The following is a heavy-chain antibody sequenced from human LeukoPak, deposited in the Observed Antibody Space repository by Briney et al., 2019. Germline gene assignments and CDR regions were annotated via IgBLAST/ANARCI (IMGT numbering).Heavy chain of an antibody. Sequence: PSETLSLTCTVSGGSISSYYWSWLRQPPGKGLEWIGYIYYSGSTNYNPSLKSRVTISVDTSKNQFSLKLSSVTAADTAVYYCARDSVSDSTGIAVAGQPYYYYYGMDVWGQGTTVTVSS. D-gene: IGHD6-19*01. J-gene: IGHJ6*02. CDR2: IYYSGST. V-gene: IGHV4-59*01. CDR1: GGSISSYY. CDR3: ARDSVSDSTGIAVAGQPYYYYYGMDV.